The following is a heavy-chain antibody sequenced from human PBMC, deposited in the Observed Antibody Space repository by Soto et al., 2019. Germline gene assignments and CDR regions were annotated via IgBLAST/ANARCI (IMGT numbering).Heavy chain of an antibody. CDR2: ISAYNGNT. CDR1: GYTFTSYG. V-gene: IGHV1-18*01. D-gene: IGHD3-22*01. CDR3: ARVVVSTFNP. Sequence: GASGKVSCKASGYTFTSYGISGVRQAPGQGLEWRGWISAYNGNTNYAQKLQGRVTRTTYTSTSTAYMELRSLRSDDTAVDYCARVVVSTFNPSDQGSTVTVSS. J-gene: IGHJ5*02.